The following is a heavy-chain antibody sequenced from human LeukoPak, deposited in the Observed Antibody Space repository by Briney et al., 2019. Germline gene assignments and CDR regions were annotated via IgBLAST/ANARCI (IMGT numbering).Heavy chain of an antibody. CDR2: INSDGSWT. Sequence: QAGGSLRLSCAASGSYWMHWVRQAPGKGLVWVSRINSDGSWTSYADSVKGRFTISKDNAKNTVYLQMNNLRAEDTAVYYCVSFYETYWGRGTLVTVSS. V-gene: IGHV3-74*01. D-gene: IGHD2/OR15-2a*01. J-gene: IGHJ4*02. CDR3: VSFYETY. CDR1: GSYW.